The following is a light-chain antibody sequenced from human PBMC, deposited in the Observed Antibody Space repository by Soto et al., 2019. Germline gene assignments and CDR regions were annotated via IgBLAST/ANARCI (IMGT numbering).Light chain of an antibody. CDR1: SSDVGGYNY. V-gene: IGLV2-8*01. CDR3: RSYAGSNSYV. J-gene: IGLJ1*01. Sequence: QSVLTQPPSASGSPGQSVTISCTGTSSDVGGYNYVAWYQQHPGKAPKRMIYEVSKRPSGVPDRVSGSKSGNTASLSVSGLQAEDEADYYCRSYAGSNSYVFGTGTKLTVL. CDR2: EVS.